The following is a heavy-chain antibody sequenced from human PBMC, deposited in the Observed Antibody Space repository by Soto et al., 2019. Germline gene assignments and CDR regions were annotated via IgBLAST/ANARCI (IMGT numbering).Heavy chain of an antibody. CDR1: GFTFSSYA. V-gene: IGHV3-30-3*01. D-gene: IGHD6-13*01. CDR3: ARSHYSSSLYYFDY. J-gene: IGHJ4*02. CDR2: ISYDGSNK. Sequence: GSLRLSCAASGFTFSSYAMHWVRQAPGKGLEWVAVISYDGSNKYYADSVKGRFTISRDNSKNTLYLQMNSLRAEDTAVYYCARSHYSSSLYYFDYWGQGTLVTVSS.